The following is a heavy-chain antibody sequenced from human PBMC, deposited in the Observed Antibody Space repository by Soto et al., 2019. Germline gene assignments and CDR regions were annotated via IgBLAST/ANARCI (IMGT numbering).Heavy chain of an antibody. J-gene: IGHJ5*02. V-gene: IGHV4-30-2*05. CDR3: ARVPYYYDSSGYYNWFDP. CDR2: IYYSGST. CDR1: GGSISSGGYS. D-gene: IGHD3-22*01. Sequence: QLQLQESGSGLVKPSQTLSLTCAVSGGSISSGGYSWSWIRQPPGKGLEWIGYIYYSGSTYYNPSLKSRVTISVDTSKNQFSLKLSSVTAADTAVYYCARVPYYYDSSGYYNWFDPWGQGTLVTVSS.